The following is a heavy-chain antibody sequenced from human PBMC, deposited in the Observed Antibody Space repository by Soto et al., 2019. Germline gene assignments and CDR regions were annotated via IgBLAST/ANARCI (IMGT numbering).Heavy chain of an antibody. CDR1: GGSISSGGYY. CDR2: IYYSGST. CDR3: AREIHYYDSSGYYFRGDAFDI. V-gene: IGHV4-31*03. Sequence: PSETLSLTCTVSGGSISSGGYYWSWIRQHPGKGLEWIGYIYYSGSTYYNPSLKSRVTISVDTSKNQFSLKLSSVTAADTAVYYCAREIHYYDSSGYYFRGDAFDIWGQGTMVTVSS. D-gene: IGHD3-22*01. J-gene: IGHJ3*02.